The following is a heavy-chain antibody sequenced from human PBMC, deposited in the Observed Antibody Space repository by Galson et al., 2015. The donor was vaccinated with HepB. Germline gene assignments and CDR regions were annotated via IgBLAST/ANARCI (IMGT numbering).Heavy chain of an antibody. J-gene: IGHJ5*01. V-gene: IGHV5-10-1*01. CDR3: ARRPSARPEWFDS. D-gene: IGHD6-6*01. Sequence: QSGAEVKKPGESLRISCKSSGYSFTSYWISWVRQMPGKGLEWMGRIDPSDSYSKYSPSFEGHVTISADKSISTAYLQWSSLKASDTAMYFCARRPSARPEWFDSWGQGTLVTVSS. CDR2: IDPSDSYS. CDR1: GYSFTSYW.